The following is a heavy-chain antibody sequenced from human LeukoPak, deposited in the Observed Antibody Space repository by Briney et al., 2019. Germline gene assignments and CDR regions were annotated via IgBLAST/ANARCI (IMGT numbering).Heavy chain of an antibody. J-gene: IGHJ4*02. D-gene: IGHD3-22*01. Sequence: ASVKVSCKASGYTFTSYYMHWVRQAPGQGLEWMGIINPSGGSTSYTQKFQGRVTMTRDTSTSTVYMELSSLRSEDTAVYYCARDGYYYDSSGYYQFDYWGQGTLVTVSS. CDR2: INPSGGST. CDR3: ARDGYYYDSSGYYQFDY. V-gene: IGHV1-46*01. CDR1: GYTFTSYY.